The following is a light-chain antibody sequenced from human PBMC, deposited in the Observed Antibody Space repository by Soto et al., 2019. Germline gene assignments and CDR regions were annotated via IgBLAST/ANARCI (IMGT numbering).Light chain of an antibody. Sequence: QSVLTQPASVSGSPGQSITISCTGSVSDVGSFGPVSWYQQHPGQVPKLIIYEGSRRPSGVSRRFSGSKSGNTASLTISGLQAEDEADYYCCSYVGARTYVFGTGTKVTVL. CDR2: EGS. CDR1: VSDVGSFGP. V-gene: IGLV2-23*01. CDR3: CSYVGARTYV. J-gene: IGLJ1*01.